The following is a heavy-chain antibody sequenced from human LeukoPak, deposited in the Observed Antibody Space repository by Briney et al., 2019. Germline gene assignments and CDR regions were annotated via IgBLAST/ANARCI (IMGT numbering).Heavy chain of an antibody. CDR2: IYYSGST. CDR1: GASISSYY. J-gene: IGHJ4*02. D-gene: IGHD3-10*01. V-gene: IGHV4-59*08. CDR3: ARHPPGRWFGESPFDY. Sequence: SETLSLTCTVSGASISSYYWSWIRQPPGKGLEWIGYIYYSGSTNYNPSLKSRVTISIDTSKNQFSLKLSSVTAADTAVYYCARHPPGRWFGESPFDYWGQGTLVTVSS.